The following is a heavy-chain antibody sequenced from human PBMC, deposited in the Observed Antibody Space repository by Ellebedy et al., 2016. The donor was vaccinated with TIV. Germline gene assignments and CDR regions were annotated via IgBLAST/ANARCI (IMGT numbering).Heavy chain of an antibody. Sequence: ASVKVSCXASGYTFSRYGITWVRQAPGQGLEWMGWISGYNGNTNYAQKFRGRVTMTTDTSTSIAYMELRSLGSDDTAVYYCARDDIVVVPVGSLDYWGQGTPVTVSS. V-gene: IGHV1-18*01. D-gene: IGHD2-2*01. CDR3: ARDDIVVVPVGSLDY. CDR1: GYTFSRYG. J-gene: IGHJ4*02. CDR2: ISGYNGNT.